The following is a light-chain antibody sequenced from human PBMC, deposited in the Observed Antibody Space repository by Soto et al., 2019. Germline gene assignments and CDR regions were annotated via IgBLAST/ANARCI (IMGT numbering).Light chain of an antibody. V-gene: IGLV2-23*01. CDR2: EGS. Sequence: QSALTHPASVSGSPGQSITISCSGSISDVGSSGPVSWYQHHPGQVPKLIIYEGSRRPSGDSSRFSGSKTGNTAALKITGLQAEDEANYYCCSYAFTSTSVFG. CDR3: CSYAFTSTSV. J-gene: IGLJ7*01. CDR1: ISDVGSSGP.